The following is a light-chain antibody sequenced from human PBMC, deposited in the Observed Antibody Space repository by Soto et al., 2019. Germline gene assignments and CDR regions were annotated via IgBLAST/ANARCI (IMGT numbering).Light chain of an antibody. CDR3: QQYYSYPHT. J-gene: IGKJ1*01. V-gene: IGKV1-8*01. Sequence: AIRMTQSPSSFSASTGDRVTITCRASQGISSYLAWYQQKPGKAPKLLIYAASTLASGVPSRFSGSGSWTDFTLTISCLQSEDFAPYYCQQYYSYPHTFGQGTKVEIK. CDR1: QGISSY. CDR2: AAS.